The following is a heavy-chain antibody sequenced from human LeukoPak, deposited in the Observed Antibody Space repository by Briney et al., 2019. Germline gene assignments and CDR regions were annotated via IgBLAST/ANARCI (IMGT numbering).Heavy chain of an antibody. J-gene: IGHJ3*02. CDR1: GLTVSSNY. CDR2: IDRSASK. Sequence: GGSLGLSCAACGLTVSSNYTRWVSQAPGKGLEWVSVIDRSASKYYADSVKGRFTMSRDASKNTLYLQMNSLRAEDTAVYYCARTGDGDSYIGAFDIWGQGTMVTVSS. CDR3: ARTGDGDSYIGAFDI. V-gene: IGHV3-53*01. D-gene: IGHD4-17*01.